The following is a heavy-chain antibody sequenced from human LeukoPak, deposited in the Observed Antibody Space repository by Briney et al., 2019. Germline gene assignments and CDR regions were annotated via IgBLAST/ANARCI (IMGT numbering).Heavy chain of an antibody. CDR3: AKVLDYSNSPFDY. V-gene: IGHV3-30*02. D-gene: IGHD4-11*01. CDR2: IRYDGSDK. Sequence: GGSLRLSCAASGFTFSSYAMHWVRQAPGKGLEWVAFIRYDGSDKYYADSVKGRFTISRDNSKNTLYLQMNSLRVEDTAVYYCAKVLDYSNSPFDYWGQGTLVTVSS. J-gene: IGHJ4*02. CDR1: GFTFSSYA.